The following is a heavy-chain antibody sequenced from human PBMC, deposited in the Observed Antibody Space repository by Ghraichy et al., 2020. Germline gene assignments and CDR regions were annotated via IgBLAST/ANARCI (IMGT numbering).Heavy chain of an antibody. CDR1: GLIFGNYW. V-gene: IGHV3-7*03. J-gene: IGHJ3*02. D-gene: IGHD3-10*01. Sequence: GGSLRLSCAASGLIFGNYWMTWVRQAPGKGLEWVANINQDGRERYYVGSVKGRFTIYRDNAMNSLYLHMNSLRAEDTAVYYCSSGDTFDIWGQGTMFAVSS. CDR3: SSGDTFDI. CDR2: INQDGRER.